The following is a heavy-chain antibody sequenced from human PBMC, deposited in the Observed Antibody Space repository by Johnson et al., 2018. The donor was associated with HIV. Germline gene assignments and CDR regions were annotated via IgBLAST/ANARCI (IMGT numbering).Heavy chain of an antibody. CDR2: ISYDGSTE. D-gene: IGHD3-16*02. CDR1: GFTFSSYG. CDR3: ARVIRAFDI. Sequence: QMQLVESGGGVVQPGGSLRLSCAASGFTFSSYGMHWVRQAPGKGLEWVAVISYDGSTEYYADSVKGRFTISRDNSKNTLYLQMNSLRAEDTAVYYCARVIRAFDIWGQGTMVTVSS. J-gene: IGHJ3*02. V-gene: IGHV3-30*19.